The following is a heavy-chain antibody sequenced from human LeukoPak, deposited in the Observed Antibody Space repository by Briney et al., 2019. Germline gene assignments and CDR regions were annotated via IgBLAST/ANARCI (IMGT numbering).Heavy chain of an antibody. Sequence: GASVKVSCKASGYTITNNYMHWVRQAPGQGLEWMGVINPSGTGTSYAQKFQGRVTMTEDTSTDTAYMELSSLRSEDTAVYYCATAGAEGWGSYLFDYWGQGTLVTVSS. J-gene: IGHJ4*02. CDR1: GYTITNNY. V-gene: IGHV1-46*01. D-gene: IGHD1-26*01. CDR3: ATAGAEGWGSYLFDY. CDR2: INPSGTGT.